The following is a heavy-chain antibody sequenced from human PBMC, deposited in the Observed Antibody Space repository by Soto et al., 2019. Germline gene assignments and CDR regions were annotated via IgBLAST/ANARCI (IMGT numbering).Heavy chain of an antibody. V-gene: IGHV3-23*01. CDR3: AKDRYYGSGSDN. CDR2: ISGSGGST. CDR1: GFTFSSYA. Sequence: GGSLRLSCAASGFTFSSYAMSWVRQAPGKGLEWVSAISGSGGSTYYADSVKGRFTISIDNSKNTVYLQRNSLRAEDTAVYYCAKDRYYGSGSDNWGQGTLVTVSS. J-gene: IGHJ4*02. D-gene: IGHD3-10*01.